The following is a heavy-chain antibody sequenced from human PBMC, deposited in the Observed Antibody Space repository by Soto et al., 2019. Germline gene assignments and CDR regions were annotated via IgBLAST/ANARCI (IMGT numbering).Heavy chain of an antibody. J-gene: IGHJ6*02. Sequence: PSETLSLTCSVSGGSFSVYYWSWVRQSPERGLEWIAEINVRGITNYNPSLKSRVLMSVDTSKQQFHLNLTAVTAADAAVYYCARGGYYAPRDVWGQGTRVTVSS. CDR3: ARGGYYAPRDV. V-gene: IGHV4-34*01. D-gene: IGHD2-15*01. CDR1: GGSFSVYY. CDR2: INVRGIT.